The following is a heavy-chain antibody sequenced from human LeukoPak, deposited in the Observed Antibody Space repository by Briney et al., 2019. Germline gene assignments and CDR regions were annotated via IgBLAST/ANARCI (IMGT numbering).Heavy chain of an antibody. V-gene: IGHV4-34*01. CDR2: INHSGST. CDR3: ARARGYSYGYDAFDI. D-gene: IGHD5-18*01. Sequence: PSETLSLTCAVYGGSFSDYYWSWIRQPPGKGLEWIGEINHSGSTNYNPSLKSRVTISVDTSKNQFSLKLSSVTAADTAVYYCARARGYSYGYDAFDIWGQGTMVTVSS. J-gene: IGHJ3*02. CDR1: GGSFSDYY.